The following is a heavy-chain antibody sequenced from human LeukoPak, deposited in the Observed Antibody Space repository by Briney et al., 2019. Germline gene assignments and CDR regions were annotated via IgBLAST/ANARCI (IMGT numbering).Heavy chain of an antibody. Sequence: PSETLSLTCAVYGVSFSGYYWSWIRQPPGKGLEWIGEINHSGSTNYNPSLKNRVTISVDTTKNQCSLKLSSVTAADTAVYYCARVPLDIGYTYFDDWGQGTLVTVSS. CDR3: ARVPLDIGYTYFDD. J-gene: IGHJ4*02. CDR2: INHSGST. CDR1: GVSFSGYY. D-gene: IGHD5-18*01. V-gene: IGHV4-34*01.